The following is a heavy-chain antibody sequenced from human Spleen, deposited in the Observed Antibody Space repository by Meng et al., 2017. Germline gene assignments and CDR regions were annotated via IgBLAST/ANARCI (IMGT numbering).Heavy chain of an antibody. V-gene: IGHV1-46*01. D-gene: IGHD6-13*01. CDR1: GYTFTSQY. CDR3: ARDEDISAAGKLFGDY. J-gene: IGHJ4*02. Sequence: ASVKVSCKASGYTFTSQYIHWVRQAPGQGLEWMGIIHPYGASTTYAQRFRGRVSMTRDTSISTAYMELSGLRSDDTAMYYCARDEDISAAGKLFGDYWGQGTLVTVSS. CDR2: IHPYGAST.